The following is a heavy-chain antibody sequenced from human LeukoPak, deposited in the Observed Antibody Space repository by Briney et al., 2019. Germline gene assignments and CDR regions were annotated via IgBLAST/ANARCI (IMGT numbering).Heavy chain of an antibody. CDR2: ISSSSSYI. CDR3: AKDHSTDGEPYFDY. J-gene: IGHJ4*02. V-gene: IGHV3-21*04. CDR1: GFTFSSYS. D-gene: IGHD4-17*01. Sequence: GGSLRLSCAASGFTFSSYSMNWVRQAPGKGLEWVSSISSSSSYIYYADSVKGRFTISRDNSKNTLYLQMNSLRAEDTAVYYCAKDHSTDGEPYFDYWGQGTLVTVSS.